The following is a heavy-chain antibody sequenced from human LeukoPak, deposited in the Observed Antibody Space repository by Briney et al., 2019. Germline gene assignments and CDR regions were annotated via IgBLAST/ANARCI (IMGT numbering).Heavy chain of an antibody. CDR2: ISYSGGST. CDR3: AREGYSPRDGYNFNFDY. J-gene: IGHJ4*02. V-gene: IGHV3-23*01. D-gene: IGHD5-24*01. CDR1: GFTFSSYG. Sequence: GGSLRLSCAASGFTFSSYGMHWVRQAPGKGLEWVSGISYSGGSTYSADSVKGRFTISRDNSKNTLFLQMNRLRAEDTAVYYCAREGYSPRDGYNFNFDYWGQGTLVTVSS.